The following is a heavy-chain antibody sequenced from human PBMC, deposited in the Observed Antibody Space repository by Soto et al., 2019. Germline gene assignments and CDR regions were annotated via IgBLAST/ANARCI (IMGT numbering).Heavy chain of an antibody. V-gene: IGHV4-59*08. J-gene: IGHJ4*02. D-gene: IGHD3-9*01. Sequence: PSATLSLTCTVSGGSISSYYWSWIRQPPGKGLEWIGYIYYSGSTNYNPSLKSRVTISVDTSKNQFSLKLSSVTAADTAVYYCARTYYDILTGVHFDYWGQGTLVTVSS. CDR3: ARTYYDILTGVHFDY. CDR1: GGSISSYY. CDR2: IYYSGST.